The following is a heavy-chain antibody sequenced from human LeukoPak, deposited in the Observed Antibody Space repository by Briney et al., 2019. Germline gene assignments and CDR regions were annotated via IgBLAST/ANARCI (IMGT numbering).Heavy chain of an antibody. D-gene: IGHD6-13*01. J-gene: IGHJ6*04. CDR3: ARVKMMLPDRHPIAAAGTGGMDV. CDR2: ISYDGSNK. V-gene: IGHV3-30-3*01. Sequence: PGRSLRLSCAASGFTFSSYAMHWVRQAPGKGLEWVAVISYDGSNKYYADSVKGRFTISRDNAKNSLYLQMNSLRAEDTAVYYCARVKMMLPDRHPIAAAGTGGMDVWGKGTTVTVSS. CDR1: GFTFSSYA.